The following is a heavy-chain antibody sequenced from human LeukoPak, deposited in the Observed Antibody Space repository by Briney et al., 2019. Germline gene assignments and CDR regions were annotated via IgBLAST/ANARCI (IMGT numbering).Heavy chain of an antibody. Sequence: TSETLSLTCTVSGGSISSSSYYWGWIRQPPGKGLEWIGSIYYSGSTYYNPSLKSRVTISVDTSKNQFSLKLSSVTAADTAVYYCAGQDVDAGAGATSYAFAIWDQGTMVTVSS. D-gene: IGHD1-26*01. CDR1: GGSISSSSYY. V-gene: IGHV4-39*01. CDR3: AGQDVDAGAGATSYAFAI. J-gene: IGHJ3*02. CDR2: IYYSGST.